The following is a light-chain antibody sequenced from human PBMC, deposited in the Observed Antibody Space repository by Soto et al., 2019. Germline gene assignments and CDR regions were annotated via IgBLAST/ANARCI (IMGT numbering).Light chain of an antibody. CDR1: QSVSSY. CDR2: DAS. V-gene: IGKV3-11*01. J-gene: IGKJ3*01. CDR3: QQRSNGFT. Sequence: EIVLTQSPATLSLSPGERATLSCRASQSVSSYLAWYQQKPGQAPRLLIYDASNRATGIPARFSGSGSGTDFTLPISSREPEDFAVYYCQQRSNGFTFGPGTKVDIK.